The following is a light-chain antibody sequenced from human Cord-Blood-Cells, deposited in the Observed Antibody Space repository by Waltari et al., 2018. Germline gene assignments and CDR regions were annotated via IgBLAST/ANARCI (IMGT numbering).Light chain of an antibody. CDR3: QQYGSSPPYT. Sequence: EIVLTQSPGTLSLSPGERATLSCRASQSVSSSYLAWYQQQPGKAPRRLIYGASSRATGIPDRFSGSGSGTDFTLTISILEPEDVAVYYCQQYGSSPPYTFGQGTKLEIK. CDR2: GAS. J-gene: IGKJ2*01. CDR1: QSVSSSY. V-gene: IGKV3-20*01.